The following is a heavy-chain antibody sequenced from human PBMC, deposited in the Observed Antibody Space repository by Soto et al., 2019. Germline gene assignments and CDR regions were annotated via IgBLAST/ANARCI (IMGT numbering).Heavy chain of an antibody. CDR1: GDSVSSNSAA. D-gene: IGHD5-12*01. CDR2: TYYRSKWYN. J-gene: IGHJ6*02. CDR3: ARDLGDIVATTLTCYYGMGV. V-gene: IGHV6-1*01. Sequence: PPQTLSLTCAISGDSVSSNSAAWNWIRQSPSRGLEWLGRTYYRSKWYNDYAVSVKSRITINPDTSKNQFSLQLNSVTPEDTAVYYCARDLGDIVATTLTCYYGMGVWGQGTTVTVSS.